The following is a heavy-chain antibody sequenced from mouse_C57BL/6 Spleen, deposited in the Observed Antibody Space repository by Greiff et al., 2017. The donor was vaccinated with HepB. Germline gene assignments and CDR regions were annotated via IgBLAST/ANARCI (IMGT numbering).Heavy chain of an antibody. V-gene: IGHV2-3*01. Sequence: VKLQESGPGLVAPSQSLSITCTVSGFSLTSYGVSWVRQPPGKGLEWLGVIWGDGSTNYHSALISRLSISKDNSTSQVFLKLNSLQTDDTATYYCAKEDYYSNFSWFAYWGQGTLVTVSA. CDR1: GFSLTSYG. CDR2: IWGDGST. J-gene: IGHJ3*01. D-gene: IGHD2-5*01. CDR3: AKEDYYSNFSWFAY.